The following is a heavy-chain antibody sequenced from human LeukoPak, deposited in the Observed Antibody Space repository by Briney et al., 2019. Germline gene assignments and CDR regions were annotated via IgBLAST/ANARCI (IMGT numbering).Heavy chain of an antibody. D-gene: IGHD3-10*01. CDR2: IYYSGST. Sequence: PSETLSLTCTVSGGSISSYYWSWIRLPPGKGLEWIGYIYYSGSTNYNPSLKSRVTISVDTSKNQFSLKLSSVTAADTAVYYCARGWFGELLYLEDWGQGTLVTVSS. V-gene: IGHV4-59*01. CDR1: GGSISSYY. CDR3: ARGWFGELLYLED. J-gene: IGHJ4*02.